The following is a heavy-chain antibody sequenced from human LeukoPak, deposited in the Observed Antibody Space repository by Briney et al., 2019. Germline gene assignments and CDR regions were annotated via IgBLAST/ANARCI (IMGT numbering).Heavy chain of an antibody. V-gene: IGHV1-69*13. CDR2: IIPIFGTA. D-gene: IGHD2/OR15-2a*01. Sequence: SVKVSCKASGGTFSSYAISWVRQAPGQGLEWMGGIIPIFGTANYAQKFQGRVTITADESTSTAYMELSSLRPEDTAVYYCARELSSWFDPWGQGTLVTVSS. CDR3: ARELSSWFDP. J-gene: IGHJ5*02. CDR1: GGTFSSYA.